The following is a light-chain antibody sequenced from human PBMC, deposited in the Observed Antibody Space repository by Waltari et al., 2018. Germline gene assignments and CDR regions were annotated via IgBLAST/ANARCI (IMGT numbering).Light chain of an antibody. CDR1: PRARGGYKN. CDR3: SSYSHTATHVL. Sequence: QSALSQPASVSGSPGQTITISCTGPPRARGGYKNVSWYQQHPHRAPKLLIYDVSARPSGVSSRFSGSKSGNTASLTISGLQSEDEADYYCSSYSHTATHVLFGGGT. CDR2: DVS. V-gene: IGLV2-14*03. J-gene: IGLJ2*01.